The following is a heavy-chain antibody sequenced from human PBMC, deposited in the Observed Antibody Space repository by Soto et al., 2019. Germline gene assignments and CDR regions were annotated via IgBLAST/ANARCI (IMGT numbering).Heavy chain of an antibody. CDR1: GFTFSSYW. CDR3: AREIVVARGASYFDY. D-gene: IGHD2-2*01. V-gene: IGHV3-7*04. CDR2: IKQDGGEK. Sequence: GGSLRLYCVASGFTFSSYWMTWVRQAPGKGLEWVGNIKQDGGEKNYVDSVKGRFTISRDNAKNSVYLQMNSLRAEDTAVYYCAREIVVARGASYFDYWGPGT. J-gene: IGHJ4*02.